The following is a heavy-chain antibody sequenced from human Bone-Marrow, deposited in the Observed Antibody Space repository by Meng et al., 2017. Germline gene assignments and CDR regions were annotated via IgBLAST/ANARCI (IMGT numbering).Heavy chain of an antibody. CDR2: NHSGST. Sequence: NHSGSTNYNPSLNSRVTISVDTSMNQFPLKLSSVTAADTAVYYCARVLGSGSYPDYWGQGTLVTVSS. J-gene: IGHJ4*02. D-gene: IGHD1-26*01. V-gene: IGHV4-34*01. CDR3: ARVLGSGSYPDY.